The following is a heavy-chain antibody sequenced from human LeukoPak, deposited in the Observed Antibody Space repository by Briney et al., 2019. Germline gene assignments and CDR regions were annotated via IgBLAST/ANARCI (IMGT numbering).Heavy chain of an antibody. CDR3: SRIKDILTGYGAFDI. D-gene: IGHD3-9*01. V-gene: IGHV5-51*01. CDR1: GYSFTSYW. CDR2: IYPGDSDT. Sequence: GESLKISCKGSGYSFTSYWIGWVRQMPGKGLGWMGIIYPGDSDTRYSPSFQGQVTISADKSISTAYLQWSSLKASDTAMYYCSRIKDILTGYGAFDIWGQGTMVTVSS. J-gene: IGHJ3*02.